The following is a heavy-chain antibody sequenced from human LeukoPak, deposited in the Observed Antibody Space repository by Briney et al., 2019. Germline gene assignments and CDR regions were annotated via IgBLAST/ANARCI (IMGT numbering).Heavy chain of an antibody. Sequence: GGSLRLSCAASGFTFSSYWMHWVRQAPGKGLVWVSRINSDGSSTNYADSVKGRFAISRDNAKNTPYLQMNSLRAEDTAVYYCARVNYYDSSGYSPFDYWGQGTLVTVSS. CDR1: GFTFSSYW. CDR3: ARVNYYDSSGYSPFDY. J-gene: IGHJ4*02. V-gene: IGHV3-74*01. CDR2: INSDGSST. D-gene: IGHD3-22*01.